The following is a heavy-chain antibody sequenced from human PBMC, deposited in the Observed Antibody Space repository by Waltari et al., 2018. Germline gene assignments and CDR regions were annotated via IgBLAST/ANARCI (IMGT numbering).Heavy chain of an antibody. J-gene: IGHJ4*02. CDR1: GGSIGNDY. Sequence: QVRLQESGPGLVNPSETLSLSCPVSGGSIGNDYWGWIRQPPGKGLEWVGVVYHDGSTNSNPSLKSRVTISVDTSKNQFSLKLKSVTAADTAVYYCARGGASSKYFDYWGQGTLVTVSS. CDR3: ARGGASSKYFDY. CDR2: VYHDGST. V-gene: IGHV4-59*01. D-gene: IGHD6-6*01.